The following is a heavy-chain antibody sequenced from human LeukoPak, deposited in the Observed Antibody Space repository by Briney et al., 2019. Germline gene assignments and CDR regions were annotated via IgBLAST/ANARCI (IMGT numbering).Heavy chain of an antibody. CDR2: ISNNANSYNT. CDR3: ARDVRVAARLFGYYYGIDV. J-gene: IGHJ6*02. V-gene: IGHV3-72*01. CDR1: GCTFSDYQ. Sequence: PWGSLTLTCAASGCTFSDYQLDWVRQPPGKGLEWVGRISNNANSYNTESAASVNGRFIISRDDSMNSLYLQMNSLRAEDTAVYYCARDVRVAARLFGYYYGIDVWGQGTTVTVSS. D-gene: IGHD6-6*01.